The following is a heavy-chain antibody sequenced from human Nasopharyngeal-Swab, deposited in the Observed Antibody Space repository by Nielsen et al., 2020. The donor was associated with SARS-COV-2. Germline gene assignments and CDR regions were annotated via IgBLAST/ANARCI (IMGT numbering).Heavy chain of an antibody. J-gene: IGHJ4*02. CDR2: IYHSGST. CDR1: GGSISSSNW. D-gene: IGHD5-12*01. CDR3: ARGEGDIAGSGHDY. V-gene: IGHV4-4*02. Sequence: GSLRLSCAVSGGSISSSNWWSWVRQPPGKGLEWIGEIYHSGSTNYNPSLKSRITISVDKSKNQFSLKLSSVTAADTAVYYCARGEGDIAGSGHDYWGQGTLATVSS.